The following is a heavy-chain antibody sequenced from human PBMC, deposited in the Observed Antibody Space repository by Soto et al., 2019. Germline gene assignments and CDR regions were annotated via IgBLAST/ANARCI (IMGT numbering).Heavy chain of an antibody. V-gene: IGHV1-69*01. CDR3: ARHLYDYVWGSYRH. CDR2: IIPVFGTP. Sequence: QVQLVQSGAEVKETGSSVKVSCKSSGYIFKNFPVTWLRQAPGQGLEWMGGIIPVFGTPDYSQKFRGRGTTTADESTSTVYMELRSLTSEDTAVYYCARHLYDYVWGSYRHWGQGTLVTVSS. CDR1: GYIFKNFP. J-gene: IGHJ4*02. D-gene: IGHD3-16*02.